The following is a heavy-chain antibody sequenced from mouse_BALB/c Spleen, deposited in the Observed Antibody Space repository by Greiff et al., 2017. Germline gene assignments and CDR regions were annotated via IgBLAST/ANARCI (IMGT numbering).Heavy chain of an antibody. J-gene: IGHJ2*01. V-gene: IGHV5-9-4*01. CDR1: GFTFSSNA. Sequence: EVKLVESGGGLVTPGGSLKLSCAASGFTFSSNAMSWVSQSPEKRLEGVAEISSGGSYTYYPDTVTGRFTISRDNAKNTLYLEMSGLRSEDTAMYYCARENYYGTSYYFDYWGQGTTLTVSS. CDR3: ARENYYGTSYYFDY. D-gene: IGHD1-1*01. CDR2: ISSGGSYT.